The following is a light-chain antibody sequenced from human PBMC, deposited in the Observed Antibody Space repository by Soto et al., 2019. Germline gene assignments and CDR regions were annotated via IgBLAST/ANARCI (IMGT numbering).Light chain of an antibody. V-gene: IGKV3-20*01. Sequence: EIVLTQSPGTLSLSPGDRDTLSCRASQSVSNNYLAWYQQKPGQAPRLLIYGASNRATCIPDRFSGSGSGTDFTLTISRLEPEDFAVYYCQQYGSSGTFGQGTNVDIK. J-gene: IGKJ3*01. CDR2: GAS. CDR1: QSVSNNY. CDR3: QQYGSSGT.